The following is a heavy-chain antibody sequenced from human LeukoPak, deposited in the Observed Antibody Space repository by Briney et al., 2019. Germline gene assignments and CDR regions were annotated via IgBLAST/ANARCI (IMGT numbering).Heavy chain of an antibody. CDR3: ARNGYYDFWSGLDAFDI. V-gene: IGHV3-30*04. D-gene: IGHD3-3*01. CDR2: ISYDGTNK. Sequence: GGSLRLSCAATGVAFTIYPMHWVRQAPGKGLDSVAVISYDGTNKFYSDSVRGRFTISRDNSKSTLFLQMNSLRPEDTAVYYCARNGYYDFWSGLDAFDIWGQGTMVTVSS. CDR1: GVAFTIYP. J-gene: IGHJ3*02.